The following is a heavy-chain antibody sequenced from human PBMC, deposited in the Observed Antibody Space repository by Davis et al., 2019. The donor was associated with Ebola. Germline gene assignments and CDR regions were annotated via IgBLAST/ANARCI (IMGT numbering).Heavy chain of an antibody. Sequence: PSETLSLTCTVSGGSIRGYYWTWVRQSPGKGLEWIGHISYTGTTKSNPSLTGRLTISVDTSKHQISLKLPSVTASDSALYYCARLYSGCSGNSCSFHFDYWGQGTPVTVSS. CDR1: GGSIRGYY. J-gene: IGHJ4*02. CDR3: ARLYSGCSGNSCSFHFDY. V-gene: IGHV4-59*03. CDR2: ISYTGTT. D-gene: IGHD3-10*02.